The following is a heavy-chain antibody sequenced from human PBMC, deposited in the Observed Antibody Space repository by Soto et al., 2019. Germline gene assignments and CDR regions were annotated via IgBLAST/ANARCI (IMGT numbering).Heavy chain of an antibody. CDR1: GFTFSSYS. V-gene: IGHV3-21*01. CDR3: ARGITMVRGVIYFDY. D-gene: IGHD3-10*01. CDR2: ISSSSSYI. Sequence: GGSLRLSCAASGFTFSSYSMNWVRQAPGKGLEWVSSISSSSSYIYYADSVKGRFTISRDNAKNSLYLQMNSLRAEDTAVYYCARGITMVRGVIYFDYWGQGTLVTVSS. J-gene: IGHJ4*02.